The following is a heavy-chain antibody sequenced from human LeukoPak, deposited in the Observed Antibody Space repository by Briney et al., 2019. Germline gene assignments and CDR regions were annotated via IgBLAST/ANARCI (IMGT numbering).Heavy chain of an antibody. D-gene: IGHD3-22*01. CDR1: GGSISSGVYY. V-gene: IGHV4-31*03. Sequence: PSETLSLTCTVSGGSISSGVYYWSWIRQHPGKGLEWIGYIYYSGSTYYHPSLESRVTISVDTSKNQFSLKLSSVTAADTAVYYCASSSGYPNWFDPWGQGTLVTVSS. CDR2: IYYSGST. CDR3: ASSSGYPNWFDP. J-gene: IGHJ5*02.